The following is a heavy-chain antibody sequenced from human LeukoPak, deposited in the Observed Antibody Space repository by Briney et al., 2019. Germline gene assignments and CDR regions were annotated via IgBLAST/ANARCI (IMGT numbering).Heavy chain of an antibody. V-gene: IGHV4-39*07. D-gene: IGHD3-10*01. CDR1: GGSISSSSYY. CDR3: ARVNYGSATKEDY. Sequence: PSETLSLTCTVSGGSISSSSYYWGWIRQPPGKGLEWIGSIYYSGSTYYNPSLKSRVTISVDTSENQFSLKLSSVTAADTAVYYCARVNYGSATKEDYWGQGTLVTVSS. J-gene: IGHJ4*02. CDR2: IYYSGST.